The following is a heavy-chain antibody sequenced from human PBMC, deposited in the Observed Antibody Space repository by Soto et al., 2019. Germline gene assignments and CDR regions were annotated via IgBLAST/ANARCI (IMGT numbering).Heavy chain of an antibody. D-gene: IGHD2-15*01. Sequence: EVKLLESGGRLVQPGGSLRLSCAASGFSFNIFDMNWVRQAPGKGLEWVSGINGGGGSTYYADSVHGLFTISRDNSNNPLYLQRNSLIAEDTAVYYCAKEPTSYGRSSQVDAWGQGNLVTVSS. CDR1: GFSFNIFD. J-gene: IGHJ5*02. CDR2: INGGGGST. V-gene: IGHV3-23*01. CDR3: AKEPTSYGRSSQVDA.